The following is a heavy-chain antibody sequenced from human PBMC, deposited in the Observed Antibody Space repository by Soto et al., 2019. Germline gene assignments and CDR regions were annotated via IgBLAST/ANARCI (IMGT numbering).Heavy chain of an antibody. D-gene: IGHD5-18*01. J-gene: IGHJ4*02. CDR2: IYPGDSDT. V-gene: IGHV5-51*01. CDR1: GYSFTSYW. Sequence: GESLKISCKGSGYSFTSYWIGWVRQMPGKGLEWMGIIYPGDSDTRYSPSFQGQVTISADKSISTAYLQWSSLKASDTAMYYCARLAWDTVMAQGGWYFDYWGQGPLVTVSS. CDR3: ARLAWDTVMAQGGWYFDY.